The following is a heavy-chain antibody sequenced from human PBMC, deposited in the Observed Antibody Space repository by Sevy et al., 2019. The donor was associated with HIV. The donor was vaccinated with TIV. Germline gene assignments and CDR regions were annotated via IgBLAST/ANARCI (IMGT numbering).Heavy chain of an antibody. Sequence: GGSLRLSCTASGFTFGSDSMNWVRQAPGKGLEWVSYISSSSSTIYYADSVRGRFTISRDNAKNSLYLQMNSLRVEDTAVYYCARDRPLTFSSFQSDYWGQGTLVTVSS. CDR1: GFTFGSDS. J-gene: IGHJ4*02. D-gene: IGHD3-16*01. V-gene: IGHV3-48*01. CDR2: ISSSSSTI. CDR3: ARDRPLTFSSFQSDY.